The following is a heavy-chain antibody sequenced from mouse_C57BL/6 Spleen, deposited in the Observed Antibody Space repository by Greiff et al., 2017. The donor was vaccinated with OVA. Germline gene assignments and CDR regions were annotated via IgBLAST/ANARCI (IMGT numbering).Heavy chain of an antibody. CDR1: GYTFTNYW. Sequence: QVQLKQSGAELVRPGTSVKMSCKASGYTFTNYWIGWAKQRPGHGLEWIGDIYPGGGYTNYNEKFKGKATLTADKSSSTAYMQFSSLTSEDSTIYYCARRYYGSSYWYFDVWGTGTTVTVSS. J-gene: IGHJ1*03. CDR3: ARRYYGSSYWYFDV. D-gene: IGHD1-1*01. V-gene: IGHV1-63*01. CDR2: IYPGGGYT.